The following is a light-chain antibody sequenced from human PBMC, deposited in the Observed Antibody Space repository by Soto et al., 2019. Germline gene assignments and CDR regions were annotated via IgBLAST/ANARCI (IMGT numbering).Light chain of an antibody. V-gene: IGKV3-11*01. CDR2: EAS. J-gene: IGKJ1*01. Sequence: EVVLTQSPATLSLSPGEGAALSCRASQSVRDFLAWYQQKPGQVPRLLIYEASRRATGIPARFSGSGSGTDFTLTISSLEPEDFAVYYCQQRSNWPRTFGQGTKVDIK. CDR3: QQRSNWPRT. CDR1: QSVRDF.